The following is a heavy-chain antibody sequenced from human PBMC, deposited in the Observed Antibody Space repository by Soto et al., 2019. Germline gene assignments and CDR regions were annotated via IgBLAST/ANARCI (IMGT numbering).Heavy chain of an antibody. CDR1: GFTFSDYY. D-gene: IGHD2-2*01. Sequence: GGCLRLSFAPPGFTFSDYYMSSIRPAPGKGLEWVSYISSSSSYTNYADSVKGRFTISRDNAKNSLYLQMNSLRAEDTAVYYCGRDLSDIVVVPAALDYWGQGTLVTVSS. J-gene: IGHJ4*02. V-gene: IGHV3-11*06. CDR3: GRDLSDIVVVPAALDY. CDR2: ISSSSSYT.